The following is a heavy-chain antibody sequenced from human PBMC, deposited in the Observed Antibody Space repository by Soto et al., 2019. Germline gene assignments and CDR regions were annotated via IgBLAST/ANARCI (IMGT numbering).Heavy chain of an antibody. CDR3: ARGPGGGDWNGMDV. Sequence: PGGSLRLSCAASGFTFSSYAMSWVRQAPGKGLEWVSSISGSSGNTYYADSVKGRFTISRDNAKNSLYLQMNSLRAEDTAVYYCARGPGGGDWNGMDVWGQGTTVTVSS. J-gene: IGHJ6*02. CDR1: GFTFSSYA. CDR2: ISGSSGNT. V-gene: IGHV3-21*01. D-gene: IGHD2-21*02.